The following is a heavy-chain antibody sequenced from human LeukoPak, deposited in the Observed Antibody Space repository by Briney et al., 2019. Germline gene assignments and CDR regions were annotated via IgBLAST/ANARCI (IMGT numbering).Heavy chain of an antibody. J-gene: IGHJ4*02. V-gene: IGHV1-18*01. D-gene: IGHD5-12*01. CDR2: ISSYNGAT. CDR1: GYTVTSNG. CDR3: ARVQYIGYSLYYFDY. Sequence: ASVKVSCKASGYTVTSNGISWVRQAPGQGLEWMGWISSYNGATDYERKFQGRVTMTTDTATSTAYMEPRSLRSDDTAIYYCARVQYIGYSLYYFDYWGQGTLVTVSS.